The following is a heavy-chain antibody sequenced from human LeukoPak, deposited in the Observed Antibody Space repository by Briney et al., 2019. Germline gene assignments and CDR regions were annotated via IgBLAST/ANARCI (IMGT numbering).Heavy chain of an antibody. J-gene: IGHJ4*02. CDR1: GGPSSGYF. CDR2: IHNSGTT. D-gene: IGHD3-10*01. V-gene: IGHV4-34*01. Sequence: PSETLSLTCAVSGGPSSGYFWSWIRQSSGKGLEWIGEIHNSGTTNYNPSLNSRVTISEDTSKNQLYLNLSSVTAADTAVYYCARRYYYNLGSFPFDFWGQGTLVTVSS. CDR3: ARRYYYNLGSFPFDF.